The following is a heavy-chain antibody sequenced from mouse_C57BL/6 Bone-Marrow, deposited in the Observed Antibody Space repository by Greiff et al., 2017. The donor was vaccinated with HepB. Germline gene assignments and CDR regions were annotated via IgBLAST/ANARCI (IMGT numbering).Heavy chain of an antibody. D-gene: IGHD1-1*01. J-gene: IGHJ3*01. V-gene: IGHV5-12*01. CDR2: ISNGGGST. CDR1: GFTFSDYY. Sequence: EVQLVESGGGLVQPGGSLKLSCAASGFTFSDYYMYWVRQTPEKRLEWVAYISNGGGSTYYPDTVKGRFTISRDNAKNTLYLQMSRLKSEDTAMYYCARRGDYYGSSSWFAYWGQGTLVTVSA. CDR3: ARRGDYYGSSSWFAY.